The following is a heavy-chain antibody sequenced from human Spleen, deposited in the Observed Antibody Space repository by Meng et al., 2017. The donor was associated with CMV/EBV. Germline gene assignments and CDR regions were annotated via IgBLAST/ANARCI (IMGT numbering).Heavy chain of an antibody. J-gene: IGHJ6*02. V-gene: IGHV3-48*04. CDR2: ITSSSSII. CDR3: ARGPGELHRGGYSYYGLDV. Sequence: GESLKISCTVSGFTFSRYPMNWVRQAPGKGLEWLSYITSSSSIIYSADSVKGRFTISRDNAKSSLFLQMNSLRAEDTAVYYCARGPGELHRGGYSYYGLDVWGQGTTVTVSS. D-gene: IGHD1-14*01. CDR1: GFTFSRYP.